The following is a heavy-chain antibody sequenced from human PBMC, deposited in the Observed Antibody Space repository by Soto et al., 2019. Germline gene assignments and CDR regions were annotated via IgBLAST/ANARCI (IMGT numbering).Heavy chain of an antibody. J-gene: IGHJ4*02. V-gene: IGHV3-23*01. D-gene: IGHD2-8*02. CDR3: VKDRSDTWSFDY. Sequence: GGSLRLSCAASSLTFDNYPMTWVRQAPGKGLEWVSTISGSGYDTYYADSVKGRFTISRDNSRKMLYLQMNSLRPDDTAVYYCVKDRSDTWSFDYWGQGTLVTVSS. CDR1: SLTFDNYP. CDR2: ISGSGYDT.